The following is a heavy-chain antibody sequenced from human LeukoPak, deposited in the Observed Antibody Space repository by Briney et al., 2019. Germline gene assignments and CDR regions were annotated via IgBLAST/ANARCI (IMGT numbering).Heavy chain of an antibody. Sequence: GGCLRLSCAASGFTFGTYAMSWVRQAPGKGLEWVSTISNSGGNTYYADSVKGRFTISRDNSKNTLFLQMNTLRGEDTAVYYCAKDPGAFSGLGYDYWGQGTLVTVSS. J-gene: IGHJ4*02. D-gene: IGHD3-10*01. V-gene: IGHV3-23*01. CDR3: AKDPGAFSGLGYDY. CDR2: ISNSGGNT. CDR1: GFTFGTYA.